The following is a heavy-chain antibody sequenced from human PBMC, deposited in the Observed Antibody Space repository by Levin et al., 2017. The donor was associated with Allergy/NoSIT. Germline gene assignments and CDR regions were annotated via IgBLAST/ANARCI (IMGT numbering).Heavy chain of an antibody. CDR3: AREGYFGALDY. J-gene: IGHJ4*02. Sequence: GGSLRLSCTASAFTFTSYALHWVRQAPGKGLEWVTVISHDGSNKDYAESVKGRFIISRDNSKSTLYLQMNSLSSDDTAVYYCAREGYFGALDYWGQGALVTVSS. CDR2: ISHDGSNK. D-gene: IGHD3-10*01. CDR1: AFTFTSYA. V-gene: IGHV3-30*04.